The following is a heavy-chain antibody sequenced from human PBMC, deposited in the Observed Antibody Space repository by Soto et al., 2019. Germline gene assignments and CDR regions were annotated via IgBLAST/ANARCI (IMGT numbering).Heavy chain of an antibody. Sequence: PSETLSLTCTVTGGSISSYYWSWIRQPPAKGLEWIGYIYYSGSTNYNPSLKSRVTISVDTSKNQFSLKLSSVTAADTAVYYCAEGNRNCSGGSCYGLDPWGQGTLVTVSS. D-gene: IGHD2-15*01. CDR2: IYYSGST. CDR3: AEGNRNCSGGSCYGLDP. V-gene: IGHV4-59*06. CDR1: GGSISSYY. J-gene: IGHJ5*02.